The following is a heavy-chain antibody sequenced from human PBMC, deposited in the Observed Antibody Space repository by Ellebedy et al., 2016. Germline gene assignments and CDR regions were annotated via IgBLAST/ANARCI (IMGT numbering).Heavy chain of an antibody. CDR3: RHGHYSGY. V-gene: IGHV3-23*01. CDR2: ISAGSDTT. CDR1: GLNFNTFF. J-gene: IGHJ4*02. Sequence: GGSLRLSXTASGLNFNTFFMSWVRQAPGKGLEWVSTISAGSDTTRLADSVKGRFTISRDNSRNMLYLHMNSLRAEDTAKYYCRHGHYSGYWGQGTLVTVSS.